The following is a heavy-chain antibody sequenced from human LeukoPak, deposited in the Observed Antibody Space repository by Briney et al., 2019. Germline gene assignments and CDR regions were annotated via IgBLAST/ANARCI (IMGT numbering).Heavy chain of an antibody. J-gene: IGHJ4*02. Sequence: ASVKVSCKASGGTFSSYAISWVRQAPGQGLEWMGRIIPILGIANYAQKFQGRVTITADKSTSTAYMELSSLRSEDTAVYYCARDAGSYSNYVVDYWGQGTLVTVSS. V-gene: IGHV1-69*04. D-gene: IGHD4-11*01. CDR3: ARDAGSYSNYVVDY. CDR1: GGTFSSYA. CDR2: IIPILGIA.